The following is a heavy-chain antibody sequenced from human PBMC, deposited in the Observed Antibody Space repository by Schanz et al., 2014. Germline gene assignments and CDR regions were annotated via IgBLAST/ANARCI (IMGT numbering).Heavy chain of an antibody. CDR1: GFTFSSYS. D-gene: IGHD3-10*01. CDR2: ISSSSSTR. Sequence: EVQLLESGGGLVQPGGSLRLSCTASGFTFSSYSMNWVRQAPGKGLEWVSYISSSSSTRYYADSVKGRFTISRDNAKNSLFLQMNSLRAEDTAVYYCARIGGSVFDYWAQGTLVTVSS. J-gene: IGHJ4*02. V-gene: IGHV3-48*01. CDR3: ARIGGSVFDY.